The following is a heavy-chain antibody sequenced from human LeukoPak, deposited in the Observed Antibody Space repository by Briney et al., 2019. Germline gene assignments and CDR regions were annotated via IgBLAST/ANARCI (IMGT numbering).Heavy chain of an antibody. CDR2: INHSGST. Sequence: SETLSLTCAVYGGSFSGYYWSWIRQPPGKGLEWIGEINHSGSTNYNPSLKSRVTISVDTSKNQFSLKLGSVTAADTAVYYCARSRKRLDAFDIWGQGTMVTVSS. CDR1: GGSFSGYY. CDR3: ARSRKRLDAFDI. J-gene: IGHJ3*02. D-gene: IGHD4-11*01. V-gene: IGHV4-34*01.